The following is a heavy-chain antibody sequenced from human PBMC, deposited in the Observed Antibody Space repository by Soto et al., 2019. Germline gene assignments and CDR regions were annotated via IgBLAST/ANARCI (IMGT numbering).Heavy chain of an antibody. J-gene: IGHJ4*02. D-gene: IGHD3-3*01. Sequence: PSETLSLTCTVSGGSISSSSYYWGWIRQPPGKGLESIGSIYYSGSTYYNPSLKSRVTISVDTSKNQFSLKLSSVTAADTAVYYCAQTRRFLEWLPRQPYYFDYWGQGTLVTVSS. CDR2: IYYSGST. V-gene: IGHV4-39*01. CDR3: AQTRRFLEWLPRQPYYFDY. CDR1: GGSISSSSYY.